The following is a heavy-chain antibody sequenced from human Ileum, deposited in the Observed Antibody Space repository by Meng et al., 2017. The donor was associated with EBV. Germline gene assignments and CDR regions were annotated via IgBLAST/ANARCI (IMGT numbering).Heavy chain of an antibody. CDR1: GFSLSTSGVS. Sequence: QITLRESGPTRVKPTQTVTLTCTFSGFSLSTSGVSVGWIRQPPGKALEWLALIYWDDEKRYSPSLKSRLTITKDTSKNQVVLTMTNVDPVDTATYYCAYRDYFKLWGQGTLVTVSS. V-gene: IGHV2-5*02. J-gene: IGHJ4*02. CDR3: AYRDYFKL. CDR2: IYWDDEK.